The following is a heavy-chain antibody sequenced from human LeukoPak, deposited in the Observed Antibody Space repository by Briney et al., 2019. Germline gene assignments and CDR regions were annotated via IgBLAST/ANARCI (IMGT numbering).Heavy chain of an antibody. J-gene: IGHJ4*02. V-gene: IGHV4-34*01. CDR1: GVSFSGYY. CDR3: ARGVANSPDY. D-gene: IGHD1-7*01. CDR2: INHSGST. Sequence: SETLSLTCAVYGVSFSGYYWSWIRQPPGKGLEWIGEINHSGSTNYNPSLKSRVTISVDTSKNQFSLKLSSVTAADTAVYYCARGVANSPDYWGQGTLVTVSS.